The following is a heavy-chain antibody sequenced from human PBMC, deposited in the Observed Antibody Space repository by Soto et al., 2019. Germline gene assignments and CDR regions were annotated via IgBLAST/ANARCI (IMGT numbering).Heavy chain of an antibody. CDR3: ARDRRPYGSGSYYGAY. Sequence: ASVKVSCKXSGYTFTSYYMHWVRQAPGQGLEWMGIINPSGGSTSYAQKFQGRVTMTRDTSTSTVYMELSSLRSEDTAVYYCARDRRPYGSGSYYGAYWGQGTLVTVSS. J-gene: IGHJ4*02. CDR2: INPSGGST. V-gene: IGHV1-46*01. CDR1: GYTFTSYY. D-gene: IGHD3-10*01.